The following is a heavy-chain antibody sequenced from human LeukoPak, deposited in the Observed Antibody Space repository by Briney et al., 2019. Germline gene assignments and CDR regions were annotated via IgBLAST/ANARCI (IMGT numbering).Heavy chain of an antibody. CDR3: ARIEASRGYSYGSAYYFDY. V-gene: IGHV4-39*07. Sequence: SETLSLTCTVSGGSISSSSYYWGCIRQPPGKGLECIGRIYYSGSTYYNPSINSRVTISVDTSKHQFSLKLSSVTAAGTAVYYCARIEASRGYSYGSAYYFDYWGQGTLVTVSS. CDR2: IYYSGST. CDR1: GGSISSSSYY. J-gene: IGHJ4*02. D-gene: IGHD5-18*01.